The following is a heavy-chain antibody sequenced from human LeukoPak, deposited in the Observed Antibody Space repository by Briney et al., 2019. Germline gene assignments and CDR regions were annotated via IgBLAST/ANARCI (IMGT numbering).Heavy chain of an antibody. J-gene: IGHJ5*02. V-gene: IGHV4-4*07. Sequence: SETLSLTCTVSGGSISSYYWSWIRQPAGEGLEWIGRIYTSGSTNYNPSLKSRVTMSVDTSKNQFSLKLSSVTAADTAVYYCARSGYSSSWYDNNWFDPWGQGTLVTVSS. CDR2: IYTSGST. CDR1: GGSISSYY. D-gene: IGHD6-13*01. CDR3: ARSGYSSSWYDNNWFDP.